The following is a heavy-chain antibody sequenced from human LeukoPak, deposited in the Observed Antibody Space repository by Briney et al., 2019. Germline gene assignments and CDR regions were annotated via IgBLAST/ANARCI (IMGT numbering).Heavy chain of an antibody. CDR1: GDSVTSTTYF. D-gene: IGHD3-22*01. V-gene: IGHV4-39*07. CDR3: ARVPFDYDSSEGAFDI. J-gene: IGHJ3*02. Sequence: SETLSLTCAVSGDSVTSTTYFWGWIRQPPGKGLEWIGSLRYSGGTNYNPSLKSRVTISVDTSKNQFSLKLSSVTAADTAVYYCARVPFDYDSSEGAFDIWGQGTMVTVSS. CDR2: LRYSGGT.